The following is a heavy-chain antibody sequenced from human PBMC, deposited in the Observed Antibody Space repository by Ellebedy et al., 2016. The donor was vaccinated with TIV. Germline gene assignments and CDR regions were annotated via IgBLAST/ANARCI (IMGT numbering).Heavy chain of an antibody. CDR1: GHTLMELS. CDR3: ARRPGGGDGGMDV. V-gene: IGHV1-24*01. CDR2: FDPEHGRA. J-gene: IGHJ6*02. D-gene: IGHD5-24*01. Sequence: ASVKVSCKVSGHTLMELSMHWVRQAPGKGLEWVGGFDPEHGRAIYAQKFQGRVTMTEDTSTDTVYMELSSLRSEDTAVYYCARRPGGGDGGMDVWGQGTTVTVSS.